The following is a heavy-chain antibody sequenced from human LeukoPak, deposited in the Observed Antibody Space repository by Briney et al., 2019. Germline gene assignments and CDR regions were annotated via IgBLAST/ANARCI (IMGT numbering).Heavy chain of an antibody. CDR1: GFTFSSYE. D-gene: IGHD1-1*01. V-gene: IGHV3-48*03. J-gene: IGHJ4*02. Sequence: GXSLRLSCAASGFTFSSYEMNWVRQAPGKGLEWVSYISSSGSTVYYADSVKGRFTISRDNSKNTLYLQMNSLRAEDTAVYYCANRIGWNLDYWGQGTLVTVSS. CDR2: ISSSGSTV. CDR3: ANRIGWNLDY.